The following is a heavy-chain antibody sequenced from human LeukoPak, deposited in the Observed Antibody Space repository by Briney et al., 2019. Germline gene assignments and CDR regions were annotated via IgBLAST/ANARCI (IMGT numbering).Heavy chain of an antibody. D-gene: IGHD1-26*01. CDR2: ISSSSSYI. Sequence: PGGSLRLSCAASGFTFSSYSMNWVRQAPGKGLEWVSSISSSSSYIYYADSVKGRFTISRDNSKNTLYLQMNSLRAEDTAVYYCASLNHATTRDYWGQGTLVTVSS. J-gene: IGHJ4*02. CDR1: GFTFSSYS. CDR3: ASLNHATTRDY. V-gene: IGHV3-21*01.